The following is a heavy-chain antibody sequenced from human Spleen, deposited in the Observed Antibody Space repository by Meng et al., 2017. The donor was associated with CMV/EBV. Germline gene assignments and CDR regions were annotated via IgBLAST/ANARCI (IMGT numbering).Heavy chain of an antibody. CDR1: GFTFSTYA. Sequence: GALRLSCVVSGFTFSTYAMTWVRQAPGKGLEWVALIWYDGSDKYYADSVKGRFTISRDNSKNTLYLQMNSLRAEDTAVYYCAKDGSATIPGLDYWGQGTLVTVSS. CDR3: AKDGSATIPGLDY. CDR2: IWYDGSDK. J-gene: IGHJ4*02. D-gene: IGHD5-24*01. V-gene: IGHV3-33*06.